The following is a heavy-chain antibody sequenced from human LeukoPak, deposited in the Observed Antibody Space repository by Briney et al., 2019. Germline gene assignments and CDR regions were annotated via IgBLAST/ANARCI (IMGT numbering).Heavy chain of an antibody. CDR2: ISDDGSRR. CDR3: AKDLSTTWFFDY. D-gene: IGHD6-13*01. CDR1: GFIFSSYG. V-gene: IGHV3-30*18. J-gene: IGHJ4*02. Sequence: GGSLRLSCAASGFIFSSYGMHWVRQAPGKGLEWVTFISDDGSRRYHADSVKDRFTISRDDSKNTLYLQMNSLRLEDTAVYFCAKDLSTTWFFDYWGQGTLVTVSS.